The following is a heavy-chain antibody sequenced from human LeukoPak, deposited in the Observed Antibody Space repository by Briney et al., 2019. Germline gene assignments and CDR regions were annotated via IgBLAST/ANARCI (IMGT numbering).Heavy chain of an antibody. J-gene: IGHJ3*02. Sequence: ASVKVSCKASVYTLTSYDINWVRQATGQRLEWMGWMNPNSGDSVYAQKLQGRVTMTRNTSMNTAYMELNSLRSEDTAVYYCVRFGALSTFGGDFAYVFDIWGQGTVVTVTS. V-gene: IGHV1-8*01. CDR3: VRFGALSTFGGDFAYVFDI. CDR1: VYTLTSYD. D-gene: IGHD3-16*01. CDR2: MNPNSGDS.